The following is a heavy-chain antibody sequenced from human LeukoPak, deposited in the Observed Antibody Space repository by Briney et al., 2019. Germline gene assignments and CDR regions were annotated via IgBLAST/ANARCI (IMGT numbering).Heavy chain of an antibody. D-gene: IGHD6-19*01. CDR2: IIPILGIA. Sequence: PVKVSCKASGDTFTSYAISWVRQTPGQRLEWMGRIIPILGIANYAQKSQGRVTTTADKSTSTAYMELSSLRSEDTAVYYCAREGEWLAYFDYWGQGTLVTVSS. CDR3: AREGEWLAYFDY. CDR1: GDTFTSYA. V-gene: IGHV1-69*04. J-gene: IGHJ4*02.